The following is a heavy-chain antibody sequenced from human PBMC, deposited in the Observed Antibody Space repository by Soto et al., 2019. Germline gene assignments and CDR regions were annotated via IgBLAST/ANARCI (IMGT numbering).Heavy chain of an antibody. J-gene: IGHJ4*02. CDR3: TSHAPEDMIRK. CDR2: IRNKANSYAT. CDR1: GFTFSGSS. V-gene: IGHV3-73*02. D-gene: IGHD2-15*01. Sequence: EVQLVESGGGLVQPGGSLKLSCVASGFTFSGSSMHWVRQASGKGLEWVGRIRNKANSYATAYAASVKGRFTISRDDSNNTAYLQMNRLKTEDTAVYYCTSHAPEDMIRKWGQGTLVTVSS.